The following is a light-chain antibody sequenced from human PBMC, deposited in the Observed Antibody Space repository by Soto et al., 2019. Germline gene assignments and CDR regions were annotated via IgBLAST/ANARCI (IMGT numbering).Light chain of an antibody. CDR3: SSYTSSSTPVV. V-gene: IGLV2-14*01. CDR1: SCDVGGYNY. CDR2: DIS. Sequence: QSALTQPASVSGSPGQSITISCTGTSCDVGGYNYVSWYQQHPGKAPKLMIYDISNRPSGVSNRFSGSKSGNTASLTISGLQAEDEADYYCSSYTSSSTPVVFGGGTKLTVL. J-gene: IGLJ2*01.